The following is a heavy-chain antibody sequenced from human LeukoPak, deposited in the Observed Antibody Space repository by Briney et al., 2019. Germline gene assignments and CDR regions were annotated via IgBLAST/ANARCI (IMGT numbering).Heavy chain of an antibody. Sequence: SETLSLTCAVYGGSFSGYYWTWIRQPAGKGLEWIGRIYNSGTTNYSPSLESRVTMSLDTSKNRFSLSLSSVTAADTAVYYCARDRLGATGHWRIDVWGRGTLVTVSS. D-gene: IGHD1-26*01. CDR3: ARDRLGATGHWRIDV. CDR2: IYNSGTT. CDR1: GGSFSGYY. J-gene: IGHJ2*01. V-gene: IGHV4-4*07.